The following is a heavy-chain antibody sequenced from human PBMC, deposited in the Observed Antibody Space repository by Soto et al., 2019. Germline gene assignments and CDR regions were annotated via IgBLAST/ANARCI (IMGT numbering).Heavy chain of an antibody. V-gene: IGHV3-74*01. J-gene: IGHJ6*03. D-gene: IGHD3-10*01. CDR3: ARESISMVRGIINHYYYYMDV. CDR2: IKGDESTT. Sequence: EAQLVESGGGLVQPGGSLRLSCAASGLTLNSYWMHWVRQAPGKGLVWVSRIKGDESTTSYADSVKGRFTISRDSAKNTLYLQMNSLRAEDTAVYYCARESISMVRGIINHYYYYMDVWGRGTTVTVSS. CDR1: GLTLNSYW.